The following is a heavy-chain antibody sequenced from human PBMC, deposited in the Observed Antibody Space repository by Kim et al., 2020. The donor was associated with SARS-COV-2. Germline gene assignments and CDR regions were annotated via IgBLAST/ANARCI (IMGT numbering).Heavy chain of an antibody. V-gene: IGHV3-21*01. CDR3: AREKYYDSSGYYYEWFDP. D-gene: IGHD3-22*01. J-gene: IGHJ5*02. CDR1: GFTFSSYS. CDR2: ISSSSSYI. Sequence: GGSLRLSCAASGFTFSSYSMNWVRQAPGKGLEWVSSISSSSSYIYYADSVKGRFTISRDNAKNSLYLQMNSLRAEDTAVYYCAREKYYDSSGYYYEWFDPWGQGTLVTVSS.